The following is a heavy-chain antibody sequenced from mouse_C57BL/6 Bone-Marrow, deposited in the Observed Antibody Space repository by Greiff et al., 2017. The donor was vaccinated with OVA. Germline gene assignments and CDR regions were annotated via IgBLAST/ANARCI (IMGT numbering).Heavy chain of an antibody. CDR3: ASPTCDSKGYYAIDY. CDR1: GFTIRNSY. J-gene: IGHJ4*01. Sequence: EVKLVESVAELVRPGASVKLSCTASGFTIRNSYMHWVQQRPEQGLEWIGRIDPANGNTYYAAKFQGKATITVDNSSNTAFLQISSLTSGYTAIYYCASPTCDSKGYYAIDYWGQGTLVTVSA. D-gene: IGHD2-5*01. CDR2: IDPANGNT. V-gene: IGHV14-3*01.